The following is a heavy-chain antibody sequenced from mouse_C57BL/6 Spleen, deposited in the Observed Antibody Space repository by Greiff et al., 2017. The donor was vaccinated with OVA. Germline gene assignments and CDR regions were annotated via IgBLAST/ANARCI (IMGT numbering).Heavy chain of an antibody. J-gene: IGHJ2*01. D-gene: IGHD4-1*01. V-gene: IGHV1-55*01. CDR3: AREGWDDFDY. CDR2: IYPGSGST. Sequence: QVQLQQPGPELVKPGASVKMSCTASGYTFTSYWLTWVKQRPGKGLEWIGVIYPGSGSTNYYEKFKSKATLTVDTSSITAYMQLSSLTSEDAAVYDCAREGWDDFDYWGQGTTLTVSS. CDR1: GYTFTSYW.